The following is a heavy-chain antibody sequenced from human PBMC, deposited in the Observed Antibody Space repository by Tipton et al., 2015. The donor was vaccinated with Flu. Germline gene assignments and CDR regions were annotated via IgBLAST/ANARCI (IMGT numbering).Heavy chain of an antibody. CDR1: GFTFSSYG. CDR3: ARFKGYVGAFDI. J-gene: IGHJ3*02. D-gene: IGHD5-12*01. Sequence: SLRLSCAASGFTFSSYGMHWVRQASGKGLEWVAVIWYDGSNKYYADSVKGRFTISRDNSKNTLYLQMNSLRAEDTAVYYCARFKGYVGAFDIWGQGTMVTVSS. CDR2: IWYDGSNK. V-gene: IGHV3-33*01.